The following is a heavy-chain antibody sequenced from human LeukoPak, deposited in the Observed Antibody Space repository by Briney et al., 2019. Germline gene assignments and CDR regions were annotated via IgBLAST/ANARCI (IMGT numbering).Heavy chain of an antibody. D-gene: IGHD2-15*01. CDR3: AKGYGGSGYYFDY. CDR1: GFTFSSYA. Sequence: SGGSLRLSCAASGFTFSSYAMSWVRQAPGKGLEWVSGISGSGGGTYYADSVKGRFTISRDNSKNTVHLQMNSLRAEDTAVYYCAKGYGGSGYYFDYWGQGTLVTVSS. J-gene: IGHJ4*02. V-gene: IGHV3-23*01. CDR2: ISGSGGGT.